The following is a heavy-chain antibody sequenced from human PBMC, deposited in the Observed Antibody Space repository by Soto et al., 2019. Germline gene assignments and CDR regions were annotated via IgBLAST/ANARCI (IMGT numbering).Heavy chain of an antibody. CDR3: ARRYCSGGTCYSSLDV. D-gene: IGHD2-15*01. CDR2: IYYSGST. Sequence: SETLSLTCTVSGGSISSYYWSWIRQPPGKGLEWIGYIYYSGSTNYNPSLKSRVTISVDTSRNQFSLKLSSVTAADTAVYFCARRYCSGGTCYSSLDVWGQGTLVTVSS. J-gene: IGHJ4*02. V-gene: IGHV4-59*01. CDR1: GGSISSYY.